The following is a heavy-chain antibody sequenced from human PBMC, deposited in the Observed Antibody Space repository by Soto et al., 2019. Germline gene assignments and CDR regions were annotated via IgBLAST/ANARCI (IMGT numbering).Heavy chain of an antibody. V-gene: IGHV4-61*01. D-gene: IGHD1-26*01. CDR2: IYYSGST. Sequence: PSETLSLTCTVSGGSVSSGSYYWSWIRQPPGKGLERIGYIYYSGSTNYNPSLKSRVTISVDTSKNQFSLKLSSVTAADTAVYYCARAAGATVYGMDVWGQGTTVTVSS. CDR3: ARAAGATVYGMDV. J-gene: IGHJ6*02. CDR1: GGSVSSGSYY.